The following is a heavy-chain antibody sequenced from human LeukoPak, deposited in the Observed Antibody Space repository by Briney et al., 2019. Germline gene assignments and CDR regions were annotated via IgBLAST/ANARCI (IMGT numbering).Heavy chain of an antibody. V-gene: IGHV3-66*02. CDR3: ARDFTDPVGATRVYYFYY. D-gene: IGHD1-26*01. J-gene: IGHJ4*02. CDR2: IYSGGST. Sequence: GGSLRLSCAASGFTVSSNYMSCVRQAPGKGLEWVSLIYSGGSTYYADSVKGRFTISRDNSKNTLYLQMNSLRAEDTAVYYCARDFTDPVGATRVYYFYYWGQGTLVTVSS. CDR1: GFTVSSNY.